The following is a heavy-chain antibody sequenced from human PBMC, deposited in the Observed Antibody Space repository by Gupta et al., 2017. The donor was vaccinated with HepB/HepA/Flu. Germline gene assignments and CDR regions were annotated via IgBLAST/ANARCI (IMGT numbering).Heavy chain of an antibody. CDR3: ARQKVGLYYFYNGIDV. D-gene: IGHD1-26*01. Sequence: EVQLVQSGAEVKKPGESLKISCKGFVDNFTNSWIGWVRQMPEKGLEWMGIIYPGDSDTKYSPSFQGQVTISVDKSISTAYLQWTSLQASDTAIYYCARQKVGLYYFYNGIDVWGQGTTVTVSS. J-gene: IGHJ6*02. CDR1: VDNFTNSW. CDR2: IYPGDSDT. V-gene: IGHV5-51*01.